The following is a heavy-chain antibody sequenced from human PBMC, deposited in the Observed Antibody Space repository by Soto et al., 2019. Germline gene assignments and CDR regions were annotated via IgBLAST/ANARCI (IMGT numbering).Heavy chain of an antibody. D-gene: IGHD4-17*01. CDR3: ARRGDYDWYFDL. V-gene: IGHV4-39*01. CDR2: IYDSGST. J-gene: IGHJ2*01. CDR1: GGSISTTNYY. Sequence: SETLSLTCTISGGSISTTNYYWGWIRQPPGKGLEWIGTIYDSGSTYYNPSLKSRVTISVDTSKNQFSLKLSSVTAADTAVYYCARRGDYDWYFDLWGRGTLVTVSS.